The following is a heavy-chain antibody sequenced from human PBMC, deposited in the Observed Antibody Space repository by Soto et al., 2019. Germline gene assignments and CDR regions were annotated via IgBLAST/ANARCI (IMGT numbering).Heavy chain of an antibody. CDR3: ARDLDGSGSYYTKY. J-gene: IGHJ4*02. D-gene: IGHD3-10*01. Sequence: ASVKVSCKASGYTFSSIGISWVRQAPGQGLEWMGWISPHKDNTYYAQRLQGRVTMTTDTSTSTAYMELRSLRSDDTAVYFCARDLDGSGSYYTKYWGQGTLVTVSS. CDR2: ISPHKDNT. V-gene: IGHV1-18*01. CDR1: GYTFSSIG.